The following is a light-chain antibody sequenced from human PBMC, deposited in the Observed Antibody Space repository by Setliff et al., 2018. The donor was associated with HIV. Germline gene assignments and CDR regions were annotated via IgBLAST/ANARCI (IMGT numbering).Light chain of an antibody. V-gene: IGLV2-14*03. CDR2: DMN. CDR1: NSDLGGSPY. J-gene: IGLJ1*01. CDR3: ISYTVNNSPLYV. Sequence: QSVLTQPASVSASPGQSITISCTGTNSDLGGSPYVSWYQQFPGKTPKLIIHDMNWRPSGVSSRFSASKSGTTASLTISGLQAEDEADYYCISYTVNNSPLYVLGSGTKVTVL.